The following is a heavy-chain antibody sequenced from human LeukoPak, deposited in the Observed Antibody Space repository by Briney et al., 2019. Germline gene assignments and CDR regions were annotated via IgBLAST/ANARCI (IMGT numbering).Heavy chain of an antibody. CDR1: GYTFTGYY. J-gene: IGHJ4*02. Sequence: ASVKVSCKASGYTFTGYYIHWVRQAPGQGLEWMGWINPNNGGTNSAQKFQGRVTMTRDTSIGTAYMELNRLTYDDTAVYYCGRDRHWNQGNFDYWGQGTLVTVSS. V-gene: IGHV1-2*02. CDR3: GRDRHWNQGNFDY. D-gene: IGHD1-1*01. CDR2: INPNNGGT.